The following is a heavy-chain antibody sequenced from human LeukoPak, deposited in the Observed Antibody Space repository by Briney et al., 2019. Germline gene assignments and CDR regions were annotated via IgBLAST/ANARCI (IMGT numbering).Heavy chain of an antibody. Sequence: GGSLRLSCVASGFIFSNYNMNWVRQAPGKGLEWVSSTSSSSSYIYYADSVKGRFTISRDNAKNSLYLQMNSLRAEDTAVYYCASQYYYDSSGYYPEYFQHWGQGTLATVSS. CDR1: GFIFSNYN. V-gene: IGHV3-21*01. J-gene: IGHJ1*01. CDR2: TSSSSSYI. CDR3: ASQYYYDSSGYYPEYFQH. D-gene: IGHD3-22*01.